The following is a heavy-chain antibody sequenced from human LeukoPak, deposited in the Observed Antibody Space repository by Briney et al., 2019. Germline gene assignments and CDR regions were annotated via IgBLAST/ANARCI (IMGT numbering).Heavy chain of an antibody. CDR1: GGSVSNYY. V-gene: IGHV4-59*02. CDR2: IYYSGST. Sequence: PSETLSLTCTVSGGSVSNYYWTWIRQPPGRGLEWIGYIYYSGSTNYNPSLKSRVTLSVDTSKNQFSLKLNSVTAADTAVYYCARGRFLDAFDIWGQGTMVTVSS. J-gene: IGHJ3*02. D-gene: IGHD3-3*01. CDR3: ARGRFLDAFDI.